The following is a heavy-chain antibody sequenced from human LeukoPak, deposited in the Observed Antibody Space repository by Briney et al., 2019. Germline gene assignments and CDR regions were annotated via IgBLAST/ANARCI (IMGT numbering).Heavy chain of an antibody. CDR3: ARPMAIDAFDI. CDR2: IKEDGSEK. J-gene: IGHJ3*02. CDR1: RFTFSSFW. Sequence: GGSLRLSCAASRFTFSSFWMSWVRQAPGKGLEWVANIKEDGSEKNYVDSVKGRFTISRDNAKNSLYLQMNSLRAEDTAVYYCARPMAIDAFDIWGQGTMVTVSS. V-gene: IGHV3-7*01. D-gene: IGHD3-10*01.